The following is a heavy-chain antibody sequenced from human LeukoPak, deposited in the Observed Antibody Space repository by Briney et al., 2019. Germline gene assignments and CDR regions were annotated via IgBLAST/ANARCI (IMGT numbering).Heavy chain of an antibody. CDR3: AGGRGTLWSFEGTDFTNGVEAFDI. V-gene: IGHV4-31*03. D-gene: IGHD3-16*01. CDR1: GGSINSGGYF. J-gene: IGHJ3*02. CDR2: IYYTGTT. Sequence: PSETLSLTCTISGGSINSGGYFWSWIRQHPGKGLEWIGCIYYTGTTYYKPSLKSRLTISVDTSKNHFSLKLASVTAADTAVYFCAGGRGTLWSFEGTDFTNGVEAFDIWGQGTMVTVSS.